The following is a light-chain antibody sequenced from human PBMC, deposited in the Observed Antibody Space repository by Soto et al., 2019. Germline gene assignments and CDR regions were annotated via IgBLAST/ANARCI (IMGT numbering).Light chain of an antibody. J-gene: IGLJ2*01. Sequence: QSALTQPASVSGSPGQSITISCTGTSSDVGGYNYVSWYQQQPGKAPKLMIYDVNNRPSGVSNRFSGSKSGNTASLTISGLQAEDEADYYCSSYTSSSTLVVFSGGTKLTVL. CDR2: DVN. CDR1: SSDVGGYNY. V-gene: IGLV2-14*01. CDR3: SSYTSSSTLVV.